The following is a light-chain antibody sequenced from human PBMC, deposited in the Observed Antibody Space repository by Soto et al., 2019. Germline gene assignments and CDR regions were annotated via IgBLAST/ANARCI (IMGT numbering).Light chain of an antibody. Sequence: QSALTQPASVSGSPGQSITISCTGTSSDVGGFTYVSWYQQYPGKAPKLMIYEVSNRPSGVSNRFSGSKSGNTASLTISGLQAEDEADYYCSSYTDTNNFVVFGGGTKLTVL. CDR2: EVS. CDR1: SSDVGGFTY. J-gene: IGLJ2*01. CDR3: SSYTDTNNFVV. V-gene: IGLV2-14*01.